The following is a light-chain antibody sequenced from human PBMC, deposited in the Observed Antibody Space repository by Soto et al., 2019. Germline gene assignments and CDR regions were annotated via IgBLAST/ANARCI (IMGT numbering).Light chain of an antibody. CDR1: SSDVGAYDY. CDR3: SSYTTTNTLWV. J-gene: IGLJ3*02. Sequence: ALTQPASVSGSPGQSITISCTGTSSDVGAYDYVSWYQQNPGKAPKLIISEVSDRPSGVSNRFSGSKSGNTASLTISGLQAEDEADYFCSSYTTTNTLWVFGGGTKLTVL. CDR2: EVS. V-gene: IGLV2-14*01.